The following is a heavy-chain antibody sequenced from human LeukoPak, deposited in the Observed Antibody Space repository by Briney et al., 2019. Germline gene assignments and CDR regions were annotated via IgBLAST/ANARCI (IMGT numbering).Heavy chain of an antibody. CDR1: GFSINNYW. CDR3: AKAPTTVTQYFQN. Sequence: GGSLRLSCAVSGFSINNYWMTWYRQAPGKGLECVAHIKGDASEKYYLDSVKGRFTISRDNAKNSLYLQMNSLRAEDTAVYYCAKAPTTVTQYFQNWGQGTLVTVSS. CDR2: IKGDASEK. J-gene: IGHJ1*01. V-gene: IGHV3-7*01. D-gene: IGHD4-17*01.